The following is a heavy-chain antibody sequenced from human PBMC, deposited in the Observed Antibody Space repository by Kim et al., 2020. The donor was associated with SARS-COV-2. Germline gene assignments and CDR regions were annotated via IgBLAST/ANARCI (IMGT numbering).Heavy chain of an antibody. CDR3: TKDGRGGNGYNPFFDH. J-gene: IGHJ4*02. CDR1: GFTFDDYA. D-gene: IGHD5-12*01. CDR2: ISGTGHAT. Sequence: GGSLRLSCVASGFTFDDYAMHWVRHVPGKGLEWVSLISGTGHATYYADSVRGRFTISRDNSKNSLYLQMDSLMTEDVALYYCTKDGRGGNGYNPFFDHWGQGPLVTVPS. V-gene: IGHV3-43*02.